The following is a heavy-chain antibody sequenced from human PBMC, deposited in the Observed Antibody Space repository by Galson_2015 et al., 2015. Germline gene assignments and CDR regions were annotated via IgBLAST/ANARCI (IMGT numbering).Heavy chain of an antibody. CDR2: INPSGGST. V-gene: IGHV1-46*01. CDR3: ARVRLGIVAAGSNYFDY. J-gene: IGHJ4*02. D-gene: IGHD3-16*01. CDR1: GYTFTSYY. Sequence: SVKVSCKASGYTFTSYYMHWVRQAPGQGLEWMGIINPSGGSTSYAQKFQGRVTMTRDTSTSTVYMELSSLRSEDTAVYYCARVRLGIVAAGSNYFDYWGQGTLVTVSS.